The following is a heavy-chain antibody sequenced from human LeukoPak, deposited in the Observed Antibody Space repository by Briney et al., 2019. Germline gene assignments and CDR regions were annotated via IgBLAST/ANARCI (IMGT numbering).Heavy chain of an antibody. CDR3: ARTADHAFDI. V-gene: IGHV3-53*01. CDR1: GFAVSSNY. J-gene: IGHJ3*02. CDR2: TSSGGNT. Sequence: PGGSLRLSCAASGFAVSSNYSSWVRQAPGKGLEWVSITSSGGNTYYADSVKGRFTISRDNSKNTLYLQMDSLRAEDSALYYCARTADHAFDIWG.